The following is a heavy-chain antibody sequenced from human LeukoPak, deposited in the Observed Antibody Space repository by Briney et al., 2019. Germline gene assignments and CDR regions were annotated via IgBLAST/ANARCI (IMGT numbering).Heavy chain of an antibody. J-gene: IGHJ4*02. Sequence: GSSVKVSCKASGGTFISYAISWVRQAPGQGEEWMGGIIPIFGTANYAQKFQGRVTITTDESTSTAYMELSSLRSEDTAVYYCARGITMVRGAQRYYFDYWGQGTLVTVSS. CDR3: ARGITMVRGAQRYYFDY. D-gene: IGHD3-10*01. CDR2: IIPIFGTA. V-gene: IGHV1-69*05. CDR1: GGTFISYA.